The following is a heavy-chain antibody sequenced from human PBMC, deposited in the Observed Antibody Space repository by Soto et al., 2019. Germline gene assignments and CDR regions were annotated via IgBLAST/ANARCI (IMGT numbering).Heavy chain of an antibody. Sequence: TSETLSLTCTVSGDTITSFSWNWIRQSAGKGLEWIGRISTTGNTHYNPSLESRVTMSLDTSKNQFSLRLTSVTAADTAVYYCEGESGENWSYDV. V-gene: IGHV4-4*07. D-gene: IGHD1-7*01. CDR3: EGESGENWSYDV. CDR1: GDTITSFS. CDR2: ISTTGNT. J-gene: IGHJ3*01.